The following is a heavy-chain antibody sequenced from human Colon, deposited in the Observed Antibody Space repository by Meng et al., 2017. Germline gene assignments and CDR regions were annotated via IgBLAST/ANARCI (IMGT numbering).Heavy chain of an antibody. D-gene: IGHD3-22*01. CDR3: GREQGTITTKRGDVDH. Sequence: GGSLRLSCGTSGFIFADYAWAWFRRAPGKGLEWLSFIRAKSFGGTTEIVASVKGRFTISRDDSKSIVYLQMNSLKIEDTAIYYCGREQGTITTKRGDVDHWGQGTLVTVSS. CDR2: IRAKSFGGTT. V-gene: IGHV3-49*03. J-gene: IGHJ4*02. CDR1: GFIFADYA.